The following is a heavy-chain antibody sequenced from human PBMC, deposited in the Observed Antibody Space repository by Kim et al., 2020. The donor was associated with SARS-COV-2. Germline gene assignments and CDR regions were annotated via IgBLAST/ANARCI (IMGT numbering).Heavy chain of an antibody. J-gene: IGHJ4*02. CDR1: GYSFTSYW. V-gene: IGHV5-51*01. CDR2: IYPGDSDT. CDR3: ARQGASVDSYYFYY. Sequence: GESLKISCQGSGYSFTSYWVGWVRQMPGKGLEWMGTIYPGDSDTRYSPSFQGQVTISADKSISTAYLQWSSLKASDTAMYYCARQGASVDSYYFYYWGQGTLVTVSS. D-gene: IGHD1-26*01.